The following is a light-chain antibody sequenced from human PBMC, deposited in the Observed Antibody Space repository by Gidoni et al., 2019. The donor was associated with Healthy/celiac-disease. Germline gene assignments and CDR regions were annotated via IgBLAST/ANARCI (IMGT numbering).Light chain of an antibody. CDR2: AAS. CDR1: QSISSY. V-gene: IGKV1-39*01. CDR3: QQSYSTPFT. J-gene: IGKJ3*01. Sequence: DIQMTQSPSSLSAPVGERVTITCRASQSISSYVNWYQQKPGKAPKLLIYAASSLQSGFPSRFSGSGSGTDFTLTISSLQPEDFAAYYCQQSYSTPFTFGPGTKVDIK.